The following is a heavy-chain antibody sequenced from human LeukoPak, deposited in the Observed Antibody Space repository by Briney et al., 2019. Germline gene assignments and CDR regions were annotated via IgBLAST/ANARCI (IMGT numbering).Heavy chain of an antibody. V-gene: IGHV1-18*04. CDR2: ISAYNGNT. J-gene: IGHJ6*04. Sequence: ASVKVSCKASGYTFTSYGISWVRQAPGQRLEWMGWISAYNGNTNYAQKLQGRVTMTTDTSTSTAYMELRSLRSDDTAVYYCARGSYYGSGSYYNSGRITNGMDVWGKGTTVTVSS. CDR3: ARGSYYGSGSYYNSGRITNGMDV. D-gene: IGHD3-10*01. CDR1: GYTFTSYG.